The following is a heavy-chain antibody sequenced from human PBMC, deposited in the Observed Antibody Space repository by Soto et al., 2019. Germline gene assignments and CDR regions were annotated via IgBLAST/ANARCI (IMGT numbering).Heavy chain of an antibody. CDR1: GFTFNNYW. D-gene: IGHD3-16*01. Sequence: EVQLVESGGGLVQPGGSLRLSCAASGFTFNNYWMHWVRQAPGKGREWVSGMSGSDTSTYYADSVKGRFIISRDNSKHTLYLEMNSLRVEDTAVYHCAKDSLGGGLRLGPQNYSGLDVWGQGTTVTVS. CDR2: MSGSDTST. CDR3: AKDSLGGGLRLGPQNYSGLDV. V-gene: IGHV3-23*04. J-gene: IGHJ6*02.